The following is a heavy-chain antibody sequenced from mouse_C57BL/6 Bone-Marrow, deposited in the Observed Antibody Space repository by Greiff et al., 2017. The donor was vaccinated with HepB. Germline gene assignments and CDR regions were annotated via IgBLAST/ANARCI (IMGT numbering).Heavy chain of an antibody. Sequence: EVQRVESGGGLVQPGASLRLSCAASGFTFNDYQMSWVRQAPGKAPEWLALIRNKANGYTTEYTASVKGRFTISRDKSQNILYLQMNTLRAEDSATYYCVKAVSSGSSYTWFAYWGQGTLVTVSA. D-gene: IGHD1-1*01. CDR3: VKAVSSGSSYTWFAY. V-gene: IGHV7-4*01. J-gene: IGHJ3*01. CDR2: IRNKANGYTT. CDR1: GFTFNDYQ.